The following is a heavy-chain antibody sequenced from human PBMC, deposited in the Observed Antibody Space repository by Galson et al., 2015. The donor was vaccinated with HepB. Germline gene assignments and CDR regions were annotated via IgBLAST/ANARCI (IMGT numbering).Heavy chain of an antibody. D-gene: IGHD4/OR15-4a*01. CDR2: ISTNEATI. V-gene: IGHV3-48*04. J-gene: IGHJ3*02. CDR3: ATTKFGSGAYWTFDI. Sequence: SLRLSCAASDSTFSSYTMNWVRQIPGKGLQWISYISTNEATIHYADSVKGRFTIARDNAKNTMWLQMNSLRAEDTAVYYCATTKFGSGAYWTFDIWGQGTLVTVSS. CDR1: DSTFSSYT.